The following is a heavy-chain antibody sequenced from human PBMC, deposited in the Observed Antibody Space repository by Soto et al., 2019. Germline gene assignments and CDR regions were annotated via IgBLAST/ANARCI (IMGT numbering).Heavy chain of an antibody. CDR2: INHSGST. CDR3: ARCGISFSSYDFWSAYGSDGMDV. CDR1: GWSFSGYY. V-gene: IGHV4-34*01. Sequence: PXETLSLTCAVDGWSFSGYYWSWIRQPPGKGLDWIGEINHSGSTNYNPSLESRVTISVDTSKNQFSLKLSSVTAADTAVYYCARCGISFSSYDFWSAYGSDGMDVWGQGTTVTVSS. D-gene: IGHD3-3*01. J-gene: IGHJ6*02.